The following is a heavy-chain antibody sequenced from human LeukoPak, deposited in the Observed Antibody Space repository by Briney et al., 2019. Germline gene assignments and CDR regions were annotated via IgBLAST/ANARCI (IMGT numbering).Heavy chain of an antibody. V-gene: IGHV4-61*02. J-gene: IGHJ3*02. CDR3: AQQPWGYCSSTSCPKGAFDI. CDR2: IYTSGST. CDR1: GGSISSGSYY. D-gene: IGHD2-2*01. Sequence: PSETLSPTCTVSGGSISSGSYYWSWIRQPAGKGLEWIGRIYTSGSTNYNPSLKSRVTISVDTSKNQFSLKLSSVTAADTAVYYCAQQPWGYCSSTSCPKGAFDIWGQGTMVTVSS.